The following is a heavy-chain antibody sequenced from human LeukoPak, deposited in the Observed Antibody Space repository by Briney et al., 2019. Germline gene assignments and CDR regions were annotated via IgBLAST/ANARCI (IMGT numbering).Heavy chain of an antibody. CDR3: ARHITMVRGVLDY. Sequence: GGSLRLSCAASGFTFSSYWMSWVRQAPGKGLDCVANIKQDGSEKYYVDSVKGRFTISRDNAKNSLYLQMNSLRAEDTAVYYCARHITMVRGVLDYWGQGTLVTVPS. J-gene: IGHJ4*02. CDR2: IKQDGSEK. D-gene: IGHD3-10*01. CDR1: GFTFSSYW. V-gene: IGHV3-7*01.